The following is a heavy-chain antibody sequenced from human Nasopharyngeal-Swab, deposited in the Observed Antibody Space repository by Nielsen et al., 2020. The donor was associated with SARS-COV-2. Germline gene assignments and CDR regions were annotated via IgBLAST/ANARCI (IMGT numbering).Heavy chain of an antibody. D-gene: IGHD3-3*01. CDR2: MSPNSGNT. Sequence: ASVKVSCKASGYTFTSYDINWVRQATGQGLEWMGWMSPNSGNTGYAQKFQGRVTMTRNTSISTAYMELSSLRSEDTAVYYCARGVPYYDFWSGYYMGDYYYGMDVWGQGTTVTVSS. CDR3: ARGVPYYDFWSGYYMGDYYYGMDV. CDR1: GYTFTSYD. V-gene: IGHV1-8*01. J-gene: IGHJ6*02.